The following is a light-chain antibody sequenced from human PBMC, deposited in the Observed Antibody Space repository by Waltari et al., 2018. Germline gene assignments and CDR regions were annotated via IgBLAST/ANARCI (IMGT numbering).Light chain of an antibody. CDR1: ALPKQY. V-gene: IGLV3-25*03. J-gene: IGLJ2*01. CDR3: QSADSSGTVV. CDR2: KDS. Sequence: SYELTQPPSVSVSPGQTARITCSGDALPKQYAYWYQQKPGQAPVLVIYKDSERPSGIPERFSGPSSGTTVTFTISGVQAEDEADYYCQSADSSGTVVFGGGTKLTVL.